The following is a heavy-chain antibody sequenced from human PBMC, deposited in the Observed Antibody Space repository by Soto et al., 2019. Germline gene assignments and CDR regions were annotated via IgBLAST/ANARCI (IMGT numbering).Heavy chain of an antibody. V-gene: IGHV3-13*01. D-gene: IGHD3-10*01. CDR2: IGTLSDT. CDR1: GFAFSTFD. CDR3: ARGRSFSYDSTPPPMFGP. J-gene: IGHJ5*02. Sequence: GGSLRLSCAVSGFAFSTFDIHWVRQAPGKGLEWVSGIGTLSDTFYAASVQGRFTISRQNAKNSVYLQMNSLRAGDTAFYYCARGRSFSYDSTPPPMFGPWCQGTLVTVS.